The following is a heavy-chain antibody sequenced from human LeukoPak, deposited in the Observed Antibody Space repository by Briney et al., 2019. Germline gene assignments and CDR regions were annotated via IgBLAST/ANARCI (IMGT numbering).Heavy chain of an antibody. Sequence: GGSLRLSCAASGFTFSSYSMNWVRQAPGKGLEWVSYISSSSSTIYYADSVKGRFTISRDNAKNSLYLQMNSLGAEDTAVYYCATLTMVRGVTPNWFDPWGQGTLVTVSS. D-gene: IGHD3-10*01. CDR2: ISSSSSTI. V-gene: IGHV3-48*04. CDR1: GFTFSSYS. CDR3: ATLTMVRGVTPNWFDP. J-gene: IGHJ5*02.